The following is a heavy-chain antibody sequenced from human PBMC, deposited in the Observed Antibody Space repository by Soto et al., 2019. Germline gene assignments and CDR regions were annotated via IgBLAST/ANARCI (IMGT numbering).Heavy chain of an antibody. D-gene: IGHD6-6*01. J-gene: IGHJ6*02. V-gene: IGHV5-51*01. Sequence: PGESLKILCNGSGYSLNSYWSGWVRQMTWKCLAWMGIIYLGDSYTRYGPSFKGQVTISADKSISTAYMTWSSLKASDTAMYYCARHLEYSSSPNFSDYGMDVWGQGTTVTV. CDR3: ARHLEYSSSPNFSDYGMDV. CDR1: GYSLNSYW. CDR2: IYLGDSYT.